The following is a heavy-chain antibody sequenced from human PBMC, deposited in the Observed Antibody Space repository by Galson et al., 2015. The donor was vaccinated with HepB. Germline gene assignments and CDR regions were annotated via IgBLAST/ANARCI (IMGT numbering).Heavy chain of an antibody. V-gene: IGHV3-7*01. Sequence: SLRLSCAASGFTFSNYWMSWVRQAPGKGPEWVANINQDGSEKHYMDSVKGRFTISRDNAKNSLFMQVNSLRAEDTAVYYCASGGFYHGYWGQGTLVTASS. CDR1: GFTFSNYW. CDR2: INQDGSEK. J-gene: IGHJ4*02. D-gene: IGHD3-22*01. CDR3: ASGGFYHGY.